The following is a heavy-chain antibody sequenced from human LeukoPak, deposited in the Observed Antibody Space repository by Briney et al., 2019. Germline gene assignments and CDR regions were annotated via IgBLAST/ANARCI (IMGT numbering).Heavy chain of an antibody. CDR1: GCSISSRPYY. CDR3: ARDFSSSSTVYYYYYVDV. J-gene: IGHJ6*03. D-gene: IGHD6-6*01. CDR2: ISYSGTT. Sequence: SSETLSLTCTVSGCSISSRPYYWGWVRQPPGKGLEWIGTISYSGTTYYSPSLKSRVTISLDTSKNQFSLKLSSVTAADTAIYYCARDFSSSSTVYYYYYVDVWGKGTTVTISS. V-gene: IGHV4-39*07.